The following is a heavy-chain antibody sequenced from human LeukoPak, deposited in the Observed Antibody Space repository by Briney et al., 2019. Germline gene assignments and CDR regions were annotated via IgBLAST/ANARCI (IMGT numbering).Heavy chain of an antibody. CDR2: ISNDGTKR. Sequence: GRSLRLSGAASGFTFTTYDMLWVRQAPDRGLEWVALISNDGTKRYYADSVKGRFTISRDNSKNTLSLEMNSLRGEDTAVYYCVKDRPHAAFDIWGQGTMVTVSS. J-gene: IGHJ3*02. V-gene: IGHV3-30*18. CDR3: VKDRPHAAFDI. CDR1: GFTFTTYD.